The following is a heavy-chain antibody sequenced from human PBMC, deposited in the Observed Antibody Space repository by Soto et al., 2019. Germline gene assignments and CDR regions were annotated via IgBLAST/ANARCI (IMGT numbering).Heavy chain of an antibody. CDR2: IYYSGST. J-gene: IGHJ4*02. CDR3: ARETYYYDSSGYYLRDLGFDY. D-gene: IGHD3-22*01. V-gene: IGHV4-30-4*01. CDR1: GGSISSGDYY. Sequence: QVQLQESGPGLVKPSQTLSLTCTVSGGSISSGDYYWSWIRQPPGKGLEWIGYIYYSGSTYYNPSLKSRVTISVDTSKNQFSLKLSSVTAADTAVYYCARETYYYDSSGYYLRDLGFDYWGQGTLVTVSS.